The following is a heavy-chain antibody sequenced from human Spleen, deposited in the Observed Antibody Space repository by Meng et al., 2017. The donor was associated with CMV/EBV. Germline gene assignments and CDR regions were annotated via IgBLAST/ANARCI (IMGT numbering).Heavy chain of an antibody. CDR1: GYTFTSYY. Sequence: ASVKVSCKASGYTFTSYYMHWVRQAPGQGLEWMGWISAYNGNTNYAQKLQGRVTMTTDKSTSTAYMELRSLRSDDTAVYYCARVDVGYYDILTGYYPIDYWGQGTLVTVSS. D-gene: IGHD3-9*01. J-gene: IGHJ4*02. CDR2: ISAYNGNT. CDR3: ARVDVGYYDILTGYYPIDY. V-gene: IGHV1-18*04.